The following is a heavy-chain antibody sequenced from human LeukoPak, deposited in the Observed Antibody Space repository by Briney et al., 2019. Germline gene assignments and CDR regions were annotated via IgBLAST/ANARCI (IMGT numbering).Heavy chain of an antibody. J-gene: IGHJ4*02. Sequence: SETLSLTCTVSGDSISRPYWTWIRQPPGKGLEWLGYMYYNGDTHYSPSLRGRVTLSVDTSKNQFSLKLSSVTAADTAVYYCARDRDDILTGYQGYFDYWGQGTLVTVSS. CDR3: ARDRDDILTGYQGYFDY. CDR2: MYYNGDT. D-gene: IGHD3-9*01. V-gene: IGHV4-59*11. CDR1: GDSISRPY.